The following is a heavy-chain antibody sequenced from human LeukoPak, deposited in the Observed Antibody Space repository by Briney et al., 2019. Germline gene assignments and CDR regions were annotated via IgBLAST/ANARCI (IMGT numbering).Heavy chain of an antibody. J-gene: IGHJ4*02. CDR1: GGSISDYS. D-gene: IGHD6-13*01. CDR3: ARGVYIAAAQYGY. CDR2: IYSGGST. V-gene: IGHV4-59*01. Sequence: SETLSLTCTVSGGSISDYSWGWIRQSPGRGLEWIGYIYSGGSTNYNPSLKSRVAISVDPPKNQLSLTLTSVTAADTAVYYCARGVYIAAAQYGYWGQGTLVTVSS.